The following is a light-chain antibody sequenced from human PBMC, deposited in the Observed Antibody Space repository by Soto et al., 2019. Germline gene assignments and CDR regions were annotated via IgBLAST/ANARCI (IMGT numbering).Light chain of an antibody. CDR1: QSVSSN. CDR3: QQYNNWPPWT. J-gene: IGKJ1*01. Sequence: ENVFTQSPGTLCLSPGERATLSCRASQSVSSNLAWYQQKPGQAPRLLIYGASTRATGIPARFSGSGSGTEFTLTISSLQSEDFAVYYCQQYNNWPPWTFGQGTKVDIK. V-gene: IGKV3-15*01. CDR2: GAS.